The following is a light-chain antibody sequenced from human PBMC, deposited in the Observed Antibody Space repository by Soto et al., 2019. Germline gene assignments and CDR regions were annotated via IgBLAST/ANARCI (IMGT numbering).Light chain of an antibody. V-gene: IGLV1-51*01. CDR3: GSWDSSLRAYV. CDR1: SSNIGGNS. J-gene: IGLJ1*01. CDR2: DDN. Sequence: QSVLTQPPSVSAAPGQKVTISCSGSSSNIGGNSVSWYQQLPGTAPKLLIYDDNKRPSGIPDRFSGSKSGPSATLGITGFQTGDEADYYCGSWDSSLRAYVFGTGSKVTAL.